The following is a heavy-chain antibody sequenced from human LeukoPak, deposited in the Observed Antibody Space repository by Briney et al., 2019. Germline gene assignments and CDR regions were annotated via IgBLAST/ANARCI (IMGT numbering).Heavy chain of an antibody. V-gene: IGHV4-59*01. J-gene: IGHJ3*02. CDR2: IYYSGST. CDR3: ARGSRGDGAAFDI. D-gene: IGHD7-27*01. Sequence: TSETLSLTCTVSGGSISSYYWSWIRQPPGKGLEWIGYIYYSGSTNYNPSLKSRVTISVDTSKNQFSLKLSSVTAADTAVYYCARGSRGDGAAFDIWGQGTLVTVSS. CDR1: GGSISSYY.